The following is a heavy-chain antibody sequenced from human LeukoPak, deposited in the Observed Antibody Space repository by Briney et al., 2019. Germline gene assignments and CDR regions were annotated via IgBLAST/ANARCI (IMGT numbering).Heavy chain of an antibody. CDR3: ARQNLYYDFWSGYSRDYYYMDV. D-gene: IGHD3-3*01. CDR2: IRQDGSER. CDR1: GFIFIHFW. V-gene: IGHV3-7*01. J-gene: IGHJ6*03. Sequence: GGTLRLSCEASGFIFIHFWMSWVRQAPGKGLEWVASIRQDGSERYYVDSVKGRFNISRDNAKNSLYLQVNSLRVEDTAIYYCARQNLYYDFWSGYSRDYYYMDVWGKGTTVTVSS.